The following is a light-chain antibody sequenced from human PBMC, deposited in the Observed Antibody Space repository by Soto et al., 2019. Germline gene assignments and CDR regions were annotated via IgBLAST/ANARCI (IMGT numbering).Light chain of an antibody. J-gene: IGKJ2*01. Sequence: IPLTQSPSSLSASVGDRVNVTCRGSQSINIYLNWYQHKPGKAHTLLIYAASSLPSVVPSRFSSGGSLTDFTLNISSLQPDDFATYYCQPSYISPYPFCHGNKLEI. CDR1: QSINIY. CDR3: QPSYISPYP. CDR2: AAS. V-gene: IGKV1-39*01.